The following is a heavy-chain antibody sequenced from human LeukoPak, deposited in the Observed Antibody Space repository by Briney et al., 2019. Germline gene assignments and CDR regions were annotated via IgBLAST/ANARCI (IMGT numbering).Heavy chain of an antibody. J-gene: IGHJ6*02. D-gene: IGHD3-10*01. CDR2: IYLGDFDT. CDR3: ARSYYYGSGDYGLDV. V-gene: IGHV5-51*01. CDR1: GYSFASQW. Sequence: GESLKISCKGSGYSFASQWIGWVRQMPGKGLEWMGIIYLGDFDTRYSPSFPGQVIISADKSTSTAYLQWSSLEASDTAMYYCARSYYYGSGDYGLDVWGQGTTVTVSS.